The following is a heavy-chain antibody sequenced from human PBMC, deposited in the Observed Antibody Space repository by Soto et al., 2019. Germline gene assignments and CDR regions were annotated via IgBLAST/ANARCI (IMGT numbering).Heavy chain of an antibody. Sequence: KPSETLSLTCTVSGGSISNFYWSWIRQPPGKGLEWIGYISYSGNTNYNPSLKSRVSILVDTSKNQLSLNLTSVTAADTAVYYCARAPMVLSRSYFDSWGQGTPVTVSS. J-gene: IGHJ4*02. V-gene: IGHV4-59*01. CDR3: ARAPMVLSRSYFDS. CDR1: GGSISNFY. CDR2: ISYSGNT. D-gene: IGHD2-8*01.